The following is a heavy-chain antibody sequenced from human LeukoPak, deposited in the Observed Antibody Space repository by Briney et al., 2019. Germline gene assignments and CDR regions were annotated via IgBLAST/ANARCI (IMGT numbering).Heavy chain of an antibody. D-gene: IGHD3-3*01. J-gene: IGHJ4*02. CDR1: GGSISSGSYY. CDR3: AAGRYYDFWSGYSE. Sequence: SQTLSLTCTVSGGSISSGSYYWSWIRQPAGKGLEWIGRIYTSGSTNYNPSLKSRVTISVDTSKNQFSLKLSSVTAADTAVYYCAAGRYYDFWSGYSEWGQGTLVTVSS. V-gene: IGHV4-61*02. CDR2: IYTSGST.